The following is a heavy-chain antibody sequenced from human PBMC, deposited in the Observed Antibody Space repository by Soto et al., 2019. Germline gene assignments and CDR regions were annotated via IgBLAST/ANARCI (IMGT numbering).Heavy chain of an antibody. CDR2: IKSKTDGGTT. D-gene: IGHD3-22*01. V-gene: IGHV3-15*01. J-gene: IGHJ4*02. CDR1: GFTFSNAW. CDR3: TTDLRYYDSSVRVYFDY. Sequence: GGSLRPSCAASGFTFSNAWMSWVRQAPGKGLEWVGRIKSKTDGGTTDYAAPVKGRFTISRDDSKNTLYLQMNSLKTEDTAVYYCTTDLRYYDSSVRVYFDYWGQGTLVTVSS.